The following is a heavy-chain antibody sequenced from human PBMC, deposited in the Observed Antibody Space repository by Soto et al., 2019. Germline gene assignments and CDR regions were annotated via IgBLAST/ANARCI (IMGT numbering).Heavy chain of an antibody. CDR1: GCTFSSSW. V-gene: IGHV3-74*01. CDR2: ISTDGSTT. J-gene: IGHJ1*01. Sequence: PXGSLRLSCAASGCTFSSSWMHWVRQAPGKGLVWVSRISTDGSTTTYAGFVEGRFTISRDNAKNTLFLQMNSLRAEDTAVYYCARQGSNQYFPHWPQGPLVTVSS. CDR3: ARQGSNQYFPH.